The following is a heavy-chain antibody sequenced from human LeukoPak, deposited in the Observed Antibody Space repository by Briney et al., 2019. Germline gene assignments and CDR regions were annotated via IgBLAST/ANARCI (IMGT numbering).Heavy chain of an antibody. CDR2: IYTRGST. Sequence: SETLSLTCTVSGGSITSYYWSWVRQPAGKGVEWIGRIYTRGSTNYNPSLKTRLTMSVDTSKNQFSLQLSSVTAADTAVYYCAGEGHYYDSSGYYYGGEDYWGQGTLVTVSS. D-gene: IGHD3-22*01. CDR3: AGEGHYYDSSGYYYGGEDY. J-gene: IGHJ4*02. V-gene: IGHV4-4*07. CDR1: GGSITSYY.